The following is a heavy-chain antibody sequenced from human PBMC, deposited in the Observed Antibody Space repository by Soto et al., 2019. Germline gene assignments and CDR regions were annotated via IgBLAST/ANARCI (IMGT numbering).Heavy chain of an antibody. Sequence: QVQLVQSGAEVKKPGASVKVSCKASGYTFTSYDINWVRQATGQGLEWMGWMNPNSGNTGYGQKFQGRVTMTRNTSISTAYMELSSLRSEDTAVYYCARLRGKLPFYYYYYRDLWGKGTTVTGSS. V-gene: IGHV1-8*01. D-gene: IGHD1-7*01. J-gene: IGHJ6*03. CDR2: MNPNSGNT. CDR3: ARLRGKLPFYYYYYRDL. CDR1: GYTFTSYD.